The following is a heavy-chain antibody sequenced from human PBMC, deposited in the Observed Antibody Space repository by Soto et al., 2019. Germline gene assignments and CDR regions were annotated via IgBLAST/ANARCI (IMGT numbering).Heavy chain of an antibody. CDR1: GGSISSSSYY. J-gene: IGHJ4*02. CDR2: IYYSGST. V-gene: IGHV4-39*01. Sequence: SETLSLTCTFSGGSISSSSYYWGWIRQPPGKGLEWIGSIYYSGSTYYNPSLKSRVTISVDTSKNQFSLKLSSVTAADTAVYYCARMGYILLDYWGQGTLVTVS. D-gene: IGHD3-9*01. CDR3: ARMGYILLDY.